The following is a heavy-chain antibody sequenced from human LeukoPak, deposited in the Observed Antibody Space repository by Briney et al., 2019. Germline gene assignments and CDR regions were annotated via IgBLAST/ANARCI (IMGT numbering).Heavy chain of an antibody. CDR2: IIPIFGTA. J-gene: IGHJ6*03. CDR3: ARGNCSSTSCYGVEDYMDV. D-gene: IGHD2-2*01. CDR1: GYTFARFG. V-gene: IGHV1-69*13. Sequence: SVKVSCKASGYTFARFGISWVRQAPGQGLEWMGGIIPIFGTANYAQKFQGRVTITADESTSTAYMELSSLRSEDTAVYYCARGNCSSTSCYGVEDYMDVWGKGTTVTISS.